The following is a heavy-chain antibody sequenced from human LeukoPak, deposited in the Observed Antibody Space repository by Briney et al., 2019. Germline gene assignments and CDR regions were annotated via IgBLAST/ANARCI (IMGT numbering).Heavy chain of an antibody. CDR3: ARVARAAAGTNWFDP. V-gene: IGHV1-2*02. J-gene: IGHJ5*02. CDR2: INPNSGGT. Sequence: ASVKVSCKASGYTFAGYYMHWVRQAPGQGLEWMGWINPNSGGTNYAQKFQGRVTMTRDTSISTAYMELSRLRSDDTAVYYCARVARAAAGTNWFDPWGQGTLVTVSS. CDR1: GYTFAGYY. D-gene: IGHD6-13*01.